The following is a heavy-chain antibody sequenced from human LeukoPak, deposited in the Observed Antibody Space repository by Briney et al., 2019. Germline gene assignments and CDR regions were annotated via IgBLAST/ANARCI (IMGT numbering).Heavy chain of an antibody. J-gene: IGHJ4*02. CDR1: GFTVSSNY. CDR2: IYSGGST. V-gene: IGHV3-53*01. CDR3: AKGPSGWYGSPFDY. Sequence: GGSLRLSCAASGFTVSSNYMSWVRQAPGKGLEWVSVIYSGGSTYYADSVKGRFTISRDNSKNTLYLQMNSLRAEDTAVYYCAKGPSGWYGSPFDYWGQGTLVTVSS. D-gene: IGHD6-19*01.